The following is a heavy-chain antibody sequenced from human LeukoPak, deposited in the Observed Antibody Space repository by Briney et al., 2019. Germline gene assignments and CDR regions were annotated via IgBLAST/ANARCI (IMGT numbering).Heavy chain of an antibody. V-gene: IGHV1-69*01. J-gene: IGHJ6*02. Sequence: SVKVSCKASGGTFSSYAISWVRQAPGQGLEWMGGIIPIFGTANYAQKFQGRVTITADESTSTAYMELSSLRSEDTAVYYCARGKLWSAPHYYYYYYGMDVWGQGTTVTFSS. CDR1: GGTFSSYA. D-gene: IGHD5-18*01. CDR3: ARGKLWSAPHYYYYYYGMDV. CDR2: IIPIFGTA.